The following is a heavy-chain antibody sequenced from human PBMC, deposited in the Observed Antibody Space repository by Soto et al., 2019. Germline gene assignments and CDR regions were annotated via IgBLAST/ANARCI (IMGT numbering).Heavy chain of an antibody. D-gene: IGHD1-7*01. CDR3: ARDGGTMGFDY. CDR1: GYIFMSYG. CDR2: ISAYNGNT. Sequence: QVQVVQSGAEAKKPGASVKVSCKASGYIFMSYGITWVRQAPGQGLECMGWISAYNGNTNYAQKFQGRVTMTTDTSTSTAYMELRSLRSDDTAVYYCARDGGTMGFDYWGQGTLVTVSS. J-gene: IGHJ4*02. V-gene: IGHV1-18*01.